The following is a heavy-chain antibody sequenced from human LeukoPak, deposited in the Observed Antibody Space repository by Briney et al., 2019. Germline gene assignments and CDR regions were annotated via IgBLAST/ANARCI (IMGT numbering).Heavy chain of an antibody. J-gene: IGHJ4*02. D-gene: IGHD6-13*01. V-gene: IGHV1-2*02. CDR3: ARDPGGSSSRLFDY. Sequence: ASVKISCKASGYTFTGYYMHWVRQAPGQGLEWMGWINPNSGGTNYAQRFQGRVTMTRDTSISTAYMELSRLRSDDTAVYYCARDPGGSSSRLFDYWGQGTLVTVSS. CDR1: GYTFTGYY. CDR2: INPNSGGT.